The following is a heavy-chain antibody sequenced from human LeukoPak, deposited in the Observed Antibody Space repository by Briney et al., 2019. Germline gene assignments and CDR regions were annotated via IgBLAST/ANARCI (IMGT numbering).Heavy chain of an antibody. CDR2: IYPGDSDT. CDR3: ARHRGDYYYYMDV. V-gene: IGHV5-51*01. CDR1: GYSFTNYW. J-gene: IGHJ6*03. Sequence: GESLKISCKGSGYSFTNYWIGWVRQMPGKGLEWMGFIYPGDSDTKYSPSFQGQVTISVDKSISTAYLQWSSLKASDTAMYYCARHRGDYYYYMDVWGKGTTVTISS. D-gene: IGHD3-10*01.